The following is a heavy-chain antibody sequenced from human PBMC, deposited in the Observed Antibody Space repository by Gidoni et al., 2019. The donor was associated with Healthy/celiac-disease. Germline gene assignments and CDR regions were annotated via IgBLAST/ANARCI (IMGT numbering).Heavy chain of an antibody. J-gene: IGHJ4*02. CDR1: GSIFTSYW. CDR3: ASSSGYYPDGRLFDY. Sequence: EVQLVQSGAEVKKPGESLRISCKGSGSIFTSYWISWVRQMPGKGLEWMGRIDTSDSYTNYSPSCQGHVTISADKSISTAYLQWSSLKASDTAMYYCASSSGYYPDGRLFDYWGQGTLVTVSS. CDR2: IDTSDSYT. D-gene: IGHD3-22*01. V-gene: IGHV5-10-1*03.